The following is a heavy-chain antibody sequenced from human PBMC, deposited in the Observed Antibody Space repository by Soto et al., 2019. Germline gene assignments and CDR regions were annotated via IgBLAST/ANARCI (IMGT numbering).Heavy chain of an antibody. D-gene: IGHD3-22*01. CDR2: ISAYNGNT. V-gene: IGHV1-18*04. Sequence: ASVKVSCKASGYTFTSYGISWVRQAPGQGLEWMGWISAYNGNTNYAQKLQGRVTMTTDTSTSTAYMELRSLRSDDTAVYYCARDLFYGTMIVGYYFDYWGQGTLVTVSS. CDR1: GYTFTSYG. J-gene: IGHJ4*02. CDR3: ARDLFYGTMIVGYYFDY.